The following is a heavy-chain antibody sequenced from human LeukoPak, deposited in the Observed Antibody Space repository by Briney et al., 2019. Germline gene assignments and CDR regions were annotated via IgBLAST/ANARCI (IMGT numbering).Heavy chain of an antibody. V-gene: IGHV1-69*06. D-gene: IGHD5-18*01. Sequence: ASVKVSCKASGGTFSSYAISWVRQAPGQGLEWMGGIIPIFGTANYAQKFQGRVTITADKSTSTAYMELSSLRSEDTAVYYCARFSSVSGYSYGPQKGAFDIWGQGTMVTVSS. CDR3: ARFSSVSGYSYGPQKGAFDI. J-gene: IGHJ3*02. CDR2: IIPIFGTA. CDR1: GGTFSSYA.